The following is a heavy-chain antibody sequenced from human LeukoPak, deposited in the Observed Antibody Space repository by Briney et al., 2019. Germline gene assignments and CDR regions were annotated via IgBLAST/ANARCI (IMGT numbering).Heavy chain of an antibody. CDR2: IYYSGST. Sequence: PSETLSLTCTVSGGSISSSSYYWGWIRQPPGKGLEWIGSIYYSGSTYYNPSLKSRVTISVDTSKNQFSLKLSSVTAADTAVYYCARDYYYDSSGPSLNWFDPWGQGTLVTVSS. D-gene: IGHD3-22*01. CDR1: GGSISSSSYY. CDR3: ARDYYYDSSGPSLNWFDP. V-gene: IGHV4-39*07. J-gene: IGHJ5*02.